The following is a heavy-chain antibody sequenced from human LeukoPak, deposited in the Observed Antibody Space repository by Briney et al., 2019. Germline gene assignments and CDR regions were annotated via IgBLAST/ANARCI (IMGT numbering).Heavy chain of an antibody. D-gene: IGHD6-13*01. CDR1: GFTFSSYA. J-gene: IGHJ4*02. CDR3: ARLAAARLFDY. V-gene: IGHV3-7*01. CDR2: IKQDGSEK. Sequence: GGSLRLSCAASGFTFSSYAMSWVRQAPGKGLEWVANIKQDGSEKYYVDSVKGRFTISGDNAKNSLYLQMNSLRAEDTAVYYCARLAAARLFDYWGQGTLVTVSS.